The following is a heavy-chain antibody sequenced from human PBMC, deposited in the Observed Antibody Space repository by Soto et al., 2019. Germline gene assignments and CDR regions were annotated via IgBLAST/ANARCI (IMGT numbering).Heavy chain of an antibody. J-gene: IGHJ5*02. CDR1: GFTVSSNY. D-gene: IGHD3-22*01. V-gene: IGHV3-66*01. CDR3: ARNGDSSDYRGWFDP. Sequence: EVQLVESGGGLVQPGGSLRLSCAASGFTVSSNYISWVRQAPGMGLEWVSVIYSGGTTYYADSVKGRFTISRDNSKNTLYLQMNSLRAEDTAVYYCARNGDSSDYRGWFDPWGQGTLVTVSS. CDR2: IYSGGTT.